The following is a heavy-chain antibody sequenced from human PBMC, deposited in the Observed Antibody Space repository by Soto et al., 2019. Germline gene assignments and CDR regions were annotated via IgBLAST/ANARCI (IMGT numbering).Heavy chain of an antibody. D-gene: IGHD3-22*01. J-gene: IGHJ5*02. CDR3: AGKDSSGYSNWFDP. Sequence: PGESLKISCKGSGYSFTIYWIGWVRQMPGKGLEWMGIIYPADSDTRYSPSFQGQVTISADKSTSTAYLHWNSLKASDSATYYCAGKDSSGYSNWFDPWGQGTLVTVSS. CDR1: GYSFTIYW. V-gene: IGHV5-51*01. CDR2: IYPADSDT.